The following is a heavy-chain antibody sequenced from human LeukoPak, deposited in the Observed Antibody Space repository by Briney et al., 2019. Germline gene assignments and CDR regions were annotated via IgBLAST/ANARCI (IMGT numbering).Heavy chain of an antibody. CDR1: GFTSNYW. D-gene: IGHD5-12*01. Sequence: GGSLRLSCAAIGFTSNYWMHWVRQAQGKGLVWVSRISGDGSTTFYADSVKGRFTISRDNSKNTLYLQMNSLRAEDTAVYYCTRGYSGYGNFDCWGQGTLVTVSS. CDR2: ISGDGSTT. CDR3: TRGYSGYGNFDC. V-gene: IGHV3-74*01. J-gene: IGHJ4*02.